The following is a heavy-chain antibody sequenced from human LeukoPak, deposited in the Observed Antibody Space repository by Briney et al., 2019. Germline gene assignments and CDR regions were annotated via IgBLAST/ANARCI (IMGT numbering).Heavy chain of an antibody. CDR3: AREIVGAVYFDY. Sequence: ASVKVSCKASGGTFSSYAVSWVRQAPGQGLEWMGGIIPIFGTANYAQKFQGRVTITTDESTSTAYMELSSLRSEDTAVYYCAREIVGAVYFDYWGQGTLVTVSS. CDR2: IIPIFGTA. CDR1: GGTFSSYA. D-gene: IGHD1-26*01. J-gene: IGHJ4*02. V-gene: IGHV1-69*05.